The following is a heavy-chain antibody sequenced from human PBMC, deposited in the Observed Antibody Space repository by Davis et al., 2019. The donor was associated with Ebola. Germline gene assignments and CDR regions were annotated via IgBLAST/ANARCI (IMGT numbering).Heavy chain of an antibody. V-gene: IGHV1-3*01. D-gene: IGHD5-24*01. Sequence: ASVKVSCKASGYTFTSYAMHWVRQAPGQRLEWMGWINAGNGNTKYSQKFQGRVTITADKSTSTAYMELSSLRSEDTAVYYCARVGYRGYYGMDVWGQGTTVTVSS. CDR2: INAGNGNT. CDR3: ARVGYRGYYGMDV. CDR1: GYTFTSYA. J-gene: IGHJ6*02.